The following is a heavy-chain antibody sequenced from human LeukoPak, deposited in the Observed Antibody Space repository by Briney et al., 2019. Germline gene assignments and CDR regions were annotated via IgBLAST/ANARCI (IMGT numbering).Heavy chain of an antibody. J-gene: IGHJ4*02. V-gene: IGHV3-43*02. Sequence: GGSLTLSCAASGFNFHDYAMHWVRQVPGKGLEWVALIHGDGDRTNYADSVKGRFTISRDNAKNSLYLQMNSLRAEDTAVYYCARDRGYYGYNGFDYWGQGTLVTVSS. CDR3: ARDRGYYGYNGFDY. D-gene: IGHD3-10*01. CDR1: GFNFHDYA. CDR2: IHGDGDRT.